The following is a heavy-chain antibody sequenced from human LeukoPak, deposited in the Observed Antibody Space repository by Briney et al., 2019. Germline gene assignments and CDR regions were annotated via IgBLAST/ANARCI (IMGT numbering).Heavy chain of an antibody. Sequence: ASVKVSCKASGGTFSSYAISWVRQAPGQGLEWMGGITPIFGTANYAQKFQGRVTITADESTSTAYMELSSLRSEDTAVYYCEIDGPERSYWGQGTLVTVPS. CDR3: EIDGPERSY. J-gene: IGHJ4*02. V-gene: IGHV1-69*13. CDR1: GGTFSSYA. CDR2: ITPIFGTA. D-gene: IGHD1-1*01.